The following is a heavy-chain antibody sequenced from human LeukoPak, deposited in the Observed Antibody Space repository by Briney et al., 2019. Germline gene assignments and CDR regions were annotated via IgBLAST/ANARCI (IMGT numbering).Heavy chain of an antibody. J-gene: IGHJ4*02. CDR3: AKDLDGAFDY. CDR1: GFTSEIYG. Sequence: GGTLRLSCAASGFTSEIYGMSWVRQAPGKGLEWVSAISSNGRNTYYADSVKGQFTISRDNSKNTMFLQMNSLRAGDTAIYYCAKDLDGAFDYWGQGTLVTVSS. D-gene: IGHD3-10*01. V-gene: IGHV3-23*01. CDR2: ISSNGRNT.